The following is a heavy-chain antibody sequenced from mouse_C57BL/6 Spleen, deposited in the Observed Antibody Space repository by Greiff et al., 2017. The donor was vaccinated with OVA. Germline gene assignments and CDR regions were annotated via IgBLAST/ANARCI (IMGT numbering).Heavy chain of an antibody. Sequence: VQLKELGGGLVQPGGSLSLSCAASGFTFPDYYMSWVRQPPGKALEWLGFIRNKANGYTTEYSASVKGRFTISRVTSESILYLQINALRSEDSATYDCARGESNPCYFDVWGTGTTVTVSS. J-gene: IGHJ1*03. D-gene: IGHD2-5*01. CDR1: GFTFPDYY. CDR2: IRNKANGYTT. CDR3: ARGESNPCYFDV. V-gene: IGHV7-3*01.